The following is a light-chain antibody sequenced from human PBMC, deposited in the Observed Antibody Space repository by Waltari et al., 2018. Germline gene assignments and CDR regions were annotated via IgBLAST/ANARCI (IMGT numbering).Light chain of an antibody. J-gene: IGKJ4*01. Sequence: IQMTHSPSSLSASVVDTVTSHSQASQDIDNNLNWYQQKPGQAPKLLISRASSLQGGIPSRFSGSGSGTDFTLTISSLQPEDFATYYCQQGYSYPIIFGGGTKVEIK. V-gene: IGKV1-6*01. CDR2: RAS. CDR1: QDIDNN. CDR3: QQGYSYPII.